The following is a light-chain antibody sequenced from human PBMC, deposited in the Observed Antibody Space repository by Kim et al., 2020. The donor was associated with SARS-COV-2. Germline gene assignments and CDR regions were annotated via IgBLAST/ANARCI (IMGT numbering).Light chain of an antibody. J-gene: IGKJ5*01. CDR1: QDINSA. CDR2: DAS. Sequence: AVLLTQSPSSLSASIGDRVTVTCRASQDINSALAWYQQRPGRSPTFLIYDASTLQGGVPSRFSGRGAGTHFTLTIDNLQPEDFGTYFCQQFDNYPITVGQGTRLEIK. CDR3: QQFDNYPIT. V-gene: IGKV1D-13*01.